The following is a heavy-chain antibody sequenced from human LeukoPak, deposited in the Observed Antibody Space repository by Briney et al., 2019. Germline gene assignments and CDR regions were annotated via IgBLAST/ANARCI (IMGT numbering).Heavy chain of an antibody. V-gene: IGHV4-39*01. J-gene: IGHJ5*02. CDR2: IYYSGST. CDR3: ARYSSGGHWFDP. CDR1: GGSISSSSYY. D-gene: IGHD6-19*01. Sequence: KPSETLSLTCTVSGGSISSSSYYWGWIRQPPGKGLEWIGSIYYSGSTYYNPSLKSRVTISVDTSKNQFSLKLSSVTAADTAVYYCARYSSGGHWFDPWGQGTLVTDSS.